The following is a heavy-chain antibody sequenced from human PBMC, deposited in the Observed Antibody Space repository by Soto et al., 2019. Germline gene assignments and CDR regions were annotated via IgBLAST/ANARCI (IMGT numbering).Heavy chain of an antibody. CDR1: GGSISSYY. CDR2: IYYSGST. Sequence: SETLSLTCTVSGGSISSYYWSWIRQPPGKGLEWIGYIYYSGSTNYNPSLKSRVTISVDTSKNQFSLKLSSVTAADTAVYYCARGDSSAAYYIDFWGQGIRVTVAS. CDR3: ARGDSSAAYYIDF. D-gene: IGHD3-22*01. V-gene: IGHV4-59*08. J-gene: IGHJ4*02.